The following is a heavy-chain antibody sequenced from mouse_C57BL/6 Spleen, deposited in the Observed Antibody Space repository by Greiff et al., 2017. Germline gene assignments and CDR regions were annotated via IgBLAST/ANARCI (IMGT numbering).Heavy chain of an antibody. Sequence: QVQLQQSGAELVKPGASVKISCKASGYAFSSYWMNWVKQRPGKGLEWIGQIYPGDGDTNYNGKFKGKATLTADKSTSTAYMQLSSLTSEDSAVYFCARGWLRWYFDVWGTGTTVTVSS. V-gene: IGHV1-80*01. CDR1: GYAFSSYW. J-gene: IGHJ1*03. CDR2: IYPGDGDT. CDR3: ARGWLRWYFDV. D-gene: IGHD2-2*01.